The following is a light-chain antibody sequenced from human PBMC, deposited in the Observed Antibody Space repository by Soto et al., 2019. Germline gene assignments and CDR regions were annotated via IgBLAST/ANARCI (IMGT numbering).Light chain of an antibody. CDR1: SGDIGSYNR. CDR3: SSYTSRATVV. Sequence: QSALTQPASVSGSPGQSITISCTGTSGDIGSYNRVSWYQQHPGKAPKLIIYEVTNRPSGVSSRFSGSKSGNTASLTISGLRTDDEADYFCSSYTSRATVVFGTGTKLTVL. CDR2: EVT. V-gene: IGLV2-14*01. J-gene: IGLJ1*01.